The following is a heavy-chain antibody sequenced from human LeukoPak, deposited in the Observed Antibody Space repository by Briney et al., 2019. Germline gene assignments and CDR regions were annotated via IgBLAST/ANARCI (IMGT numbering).Heavy chain of an antibody. J-gene: IGHJ5*02. D-gene: IGHD2-15*01. V-gene: IGHV1-46*01. CDR1: GYTFTSYY. CDR3: ARDRRCSGGSCYSSLDP. Sequence: ASVKVSCKASGYTFTSYYMHWVRQAPGQGLEWMGIINPSGGSTSYAQKFQGRVTMTRDTSTSTVYMELGSLRSEDTAVYYCARDRRCSGGSCYSSLDPWGQGTLVTVSS. CDR2: INPSGGST.